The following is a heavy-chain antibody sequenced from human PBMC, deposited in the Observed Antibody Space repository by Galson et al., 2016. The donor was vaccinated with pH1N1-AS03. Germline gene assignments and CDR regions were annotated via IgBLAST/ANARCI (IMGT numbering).Heavy chain of an antibody. J-gene: IGHJ3*02. CDR1: GFTFSSYS. CDR2: ISSSGNYK. Sequence: SLRLSCAASGFTFSSYSMNWVRQAPGKGLEWVSSISSSGNYKYYADSVKGRFTGSRDNAMNSLYLQMNSLRAEDTALYYCARSRSPDYYDSSTYRPDAFDIWGQGTMVTVSS. V-gene: IGHV3-21*01. CDR3: ARSRSPDYYDSSTYRPDAFDI. D-gene: IGHD3-22*01.